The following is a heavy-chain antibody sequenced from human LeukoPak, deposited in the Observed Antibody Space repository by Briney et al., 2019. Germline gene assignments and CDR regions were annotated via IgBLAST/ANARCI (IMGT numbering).Heavy chain of an antibody. Sequence: ASVKVSCKASGYTLTSYDINWVRQATGQGLEWMGWMNPNSGNTGYAQKFQGRVTMTRDMSTSTVYMELSSLRSEDTAVYYCARPRMDTAMLPLDYWGQGTLVTVSS. CDR3: ARPRMDTAMLPLDY. V-gene: IGHV1-8*01. D-gene: IGHD5-18*01. J-gene: IGHJ4*02. CDR2: MNPNSGNT. CDR1: GYTLTSYD.